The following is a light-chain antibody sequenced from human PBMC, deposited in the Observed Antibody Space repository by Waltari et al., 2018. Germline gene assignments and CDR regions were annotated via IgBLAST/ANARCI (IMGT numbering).Light chain of an antibody. CDR2: TAS. J-gene: IGKJ1*01. CDR3: QQSYTTPRT. V-gene: IGKV1-39*01. CDR1: QSISGY. Sequence: DIQMTQSPSSLSASVGDRVTITCRASQSISGYLNLYQQKPGKAPNLLIYTASTLQSGVPSRFSGSGSGTDFTLTISSLQPEDFATYYCQQSYTTPRTFGQGTRVDIK.